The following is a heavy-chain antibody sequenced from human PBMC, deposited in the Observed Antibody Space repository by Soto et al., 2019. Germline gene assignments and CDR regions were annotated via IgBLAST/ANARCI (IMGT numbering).Heavy chain of an antibody. D-gene: IGHD4-4*01. CDR3: ARKHYSNYAFDP. Sequence: SVKVSCKASGGTFSSYAISWVRQAPGQGLEWMGGIIPIFGTANYAQKFQGRVTITADESTSTAYMELSSLRSEDTAVYYCARKHYSNYAFDPWGQGTLVTVSS. V-gene: IGHV1-69*13. CDR1: GGTFSSYA. J-gene: IGHJ5*02. CDR2: IIPIFGTA.